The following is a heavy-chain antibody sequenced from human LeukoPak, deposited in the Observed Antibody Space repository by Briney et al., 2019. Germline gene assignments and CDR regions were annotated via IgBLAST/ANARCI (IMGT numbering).Heavy chain of an antibody. Sequence: PSETLSLTCAVSGGSISSGGYSWSWIRQPPGKGLEWIGYIYHSGSTYYNPSLKSRVTISVDRSKNQFSLKLSSVTAADTAVYYCARINSDGAVTDPVWFDPWGQGTLVTVSS. D-gene: IGHD3-10*01. J-gene: IGHJ5*02. CDR1: GGSISSGGYS. CDR3: ARINSDGAVTDPVWFDP. V-gene: IGHV4-30-2*01. CDR2: IYHSGST.